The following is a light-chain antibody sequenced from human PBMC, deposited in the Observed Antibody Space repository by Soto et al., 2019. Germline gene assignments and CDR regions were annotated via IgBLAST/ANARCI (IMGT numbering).Light chain of an antibody. V-gene: IGKV3-15*01. CDR2: GAS. J-gene: IGKJ1*01. Sequence: EIVMTQSPATLSLSPGEKATLSCRASQSISNNFAWFQQKPGQVPRLLIYGASNRATGVSARFSGSGSGTEFTLTISSPQSEDFAVYYCLQYHYWWTFGQGTKVEVK. CDR1: QSISNN. CDR3: LQYHYWWT.